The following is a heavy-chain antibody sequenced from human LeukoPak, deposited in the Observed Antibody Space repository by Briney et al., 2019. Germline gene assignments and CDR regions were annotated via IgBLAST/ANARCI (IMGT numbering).Heavy chain of an antibody. D-gene: IGHD2-15*01. CDR2: IRYDGSNK. V-gene: IGHV3-30*02. CDR3: AKPGDAVVAATHFDY. Sequence: GGSLRLSCAASGFTFSSYGMHWVRQAPGKGLEWVAFIRYDGSNKYYADSVKGRFTISRDNSKNTLYLQMNSLRAEDTAVYYCAKPGDAVVAATHFDYWGQGTLVTVSS. J-gene: IGHJ4*02. CDR1: GFTFSSYG.